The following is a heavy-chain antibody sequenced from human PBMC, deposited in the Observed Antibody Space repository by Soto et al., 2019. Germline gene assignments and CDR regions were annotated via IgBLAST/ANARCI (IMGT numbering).Heavy chain of an antibody. CDR3: AKDGQNDYGDRDWYFDL. D-gene: IGHD4-17*01. Sequence: GGSLRLSCAASGFTFSSYAMSWVRQAPGKGLEWVSAISGSGGSTYYADSVKGRFTISRDNSKNTLYLQMNSLRAEDTAVYYCAKDGQNDYGDRDWYFDLWGRGTLVTVSS. J-gene: IGHJ2*01. V-gene: IGHV3-23*01. CDR1: GFTFSSYA. CDR2: ISGSGGST.